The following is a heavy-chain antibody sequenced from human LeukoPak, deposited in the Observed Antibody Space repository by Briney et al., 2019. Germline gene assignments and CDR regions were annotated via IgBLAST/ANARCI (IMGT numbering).Heavy chain of an antibody. D-gene: IGHD2-21*02. CDR2: INPSGGST. V-gene: IGHV1-46*03. Sequence: ASVKVSCKASGYTLTSNYIHWVRQAPGQGLEWMGLINPSGGSTTYAQKFQGRVTMTRDTSTSTVYMELTILRSEDTAVYYCAKGRSDFFAYYYYLDVWGKGTTVTVSS. CDR3: AKGRSDFFAYYYYLDV. CDR1: GYTLTSNY. J-gene: IGHJ6*03.